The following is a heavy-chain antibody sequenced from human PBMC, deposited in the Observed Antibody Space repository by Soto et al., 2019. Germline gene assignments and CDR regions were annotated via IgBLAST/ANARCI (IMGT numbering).Heavy chain of an antibody. D-gene: IGHD3-3*01. V-gene: IGHV4-30-4*01. J-gene: IGHJ5*02. CDR1: GGSISSGDYY. CDR2: IYYSGST. CDR3: ARGVSDFWSAGGERWFDP. Sequence: QVQLQESGPGLVKPSQTLSLTCTVSGGSISSGDYYWSWIRQPPGKGLEWIGYIYYSGSTNYNPSLKSRVTISVDTSKNQFSLKLSSVTAADTAVYYCARGVSDFWSAGGERWFDPWGQGTLVTVSS.